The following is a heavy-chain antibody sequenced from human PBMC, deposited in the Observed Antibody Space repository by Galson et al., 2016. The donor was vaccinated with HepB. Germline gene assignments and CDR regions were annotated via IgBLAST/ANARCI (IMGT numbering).Heavy chain of an antibody. CDR3: VRDRYTKERRDYYYYGMDV. CDR1: GFSFSDYY. D-gene: IGHD3-16*02. V-gene: IGHV3-11*06. CDR2: ISGSGGYT. J-gene: IGHJ6*02. Sequence: SLRLSCAASGFSFSDYYMSWIRQAPGKGLEWVSYISGSGGYTNYADSVKGRLTISRDNAKNSLFLQMNSLRVEDTAIYYCVRDRYTKERRDYYYYGMDVWGQGTTVTVSS.